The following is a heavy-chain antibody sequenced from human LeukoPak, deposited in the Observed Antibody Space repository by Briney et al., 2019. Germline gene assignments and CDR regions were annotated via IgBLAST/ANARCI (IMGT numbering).Heavy chain of an antibody. CDR1: SGSISGSYY. Sequence: SETLSLTCTVSSGSISGSYYWSWIRQPAGKGLEWIGRIYASGSTSYDPSLKSRVTISVDKSNNQFSLMVTSVTAADTAVYYCARGKRNAVDYWGQGILVTVSS. J-gene: IGHJ4*02. CDR3: ARGKRNAVDY. D-gene: IGHD1-1*01. CDR2: IYASGST. V-gene: IGHV4-4*07.